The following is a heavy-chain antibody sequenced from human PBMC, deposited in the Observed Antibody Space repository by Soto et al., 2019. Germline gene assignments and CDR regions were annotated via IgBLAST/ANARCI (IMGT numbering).Heavy chain of an antibody. CDR2: IYLGGSI. D-gene: IGHD3-16*02. CDR3: ARDYRASYPAYYYYGMDV. V-gene: IGHV4-59*12. Sequence: SETLSLTCSVSGASISSYYYTWIRQTPGKGLEWIGYIYLGGSINYNPSFKSRVIISVDTSKNQFSVRLSSVTAADTAVYYCARDYRASYPAYYYYGMDVWGQGTTVTVSS. J-gene: IGHJ6*02. CDR1: GASISSYY.